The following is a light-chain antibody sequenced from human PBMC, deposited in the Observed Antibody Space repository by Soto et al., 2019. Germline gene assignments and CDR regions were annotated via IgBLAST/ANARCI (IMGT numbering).Light chain of an antibody. Sequence: IVLTPSPATLSLSPGERAILSCSASQSVSRYLAWYQQTPGQAPRLLIYDTSKRATGIPARFSGGGSGTDFTLTIRSLEPEDFAVYSCQQRSNWPPSWKFGQGTKVDIK. J-gene: IGKJ1*01. CDR2: DTS. CDR3: QQRSNWPPSWK. CDR1: QSVSRY. V-gene: IGKV3-11*01.